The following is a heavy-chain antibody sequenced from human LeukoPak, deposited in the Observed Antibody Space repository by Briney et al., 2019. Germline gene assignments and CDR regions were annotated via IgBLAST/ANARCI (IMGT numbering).Heavy chain of an antibody. J-gene: IGHJ4*02. CDR1: GVSISSSSYY. CDR3: ARHLSSGWYGGYFDY. D-gene: IGHD6-19*01. CDR2: IYYSGST. Sequence: PSETLSLTCTVSGVSISSSSYYWGWIRQPPGKGLEWIGSIYYSGSTNYNPSLKSRVTISVDTSKNQFSLKLNSMTAADTAVYYCARHLSSGWYGGYFDYWGQGTRVTVSS. V-gene: IGHV4-39*01.